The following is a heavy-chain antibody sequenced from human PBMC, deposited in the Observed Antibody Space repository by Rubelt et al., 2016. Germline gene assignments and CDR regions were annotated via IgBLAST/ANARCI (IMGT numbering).Heavy chain of an antibody. CDR3: ARGLPSLYY. V-gene: IGHV4-34*01. D-gene: IGHD3-16*01. Sequence: QVQLQQWGAGLLKPSETLSLTCAVYGGSFSGYYWSWIRQPPGKGLEWIGYIYYSGSTYYYPSLKSRVTVSVDTSKNQVSVKVSSVTAADTAGYDCARGLPSLYYWGQGTLVTVSS. CDR2: IYYSGST. CDR1: GGSFSGYY. J-gene: IGHJ4*02.